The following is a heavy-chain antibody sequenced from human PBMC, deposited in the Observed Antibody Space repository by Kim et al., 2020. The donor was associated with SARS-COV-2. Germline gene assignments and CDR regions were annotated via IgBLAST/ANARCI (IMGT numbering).Heavy chain of an antibody. J-gene: IGHJ4*02. D-gene: IGHD6-13*01. CDR1: RFIFSNYW. V-gene: IGHV3-7*01. Sequence: GGSLRLSCAASRFIFSNYWMSWVRQAPGKGLEWVANIKEDGSEKYYVDSVEGRFIISRDNAENSLYLQMNSLRVEDTAVYYCGRDYSHWGLGTLVTVSS. CDR2: IKEDGSEK. CDR3: GRDYSH.